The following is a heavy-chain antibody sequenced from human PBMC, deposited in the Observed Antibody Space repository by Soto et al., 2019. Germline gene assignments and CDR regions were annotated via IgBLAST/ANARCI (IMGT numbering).Heavy chain of an antibody. Sequence: QVQLVQSGAEVKKPGASVKVSCKASGYTFTSYAMHWVRQAPGQRLEWMGWINAGNGNTKYSQKFQGRVTITSDTSASIAYMELSSLRSEDTAVYYCARALGVVTDDYWGQGTLVTVSS. CDR2: INAGNGNT. CDR1: GYTFTSYA. J-gene: IGHJ4*02. CDR3: ARALGVVTDDY. V-gene: IGHV1-3*01. D-gene: IGHD2-15*01.